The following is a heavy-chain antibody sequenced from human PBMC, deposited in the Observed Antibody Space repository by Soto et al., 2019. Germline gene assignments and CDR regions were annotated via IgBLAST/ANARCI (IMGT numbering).Heavy chain of an antibody. CDR3: ARVVGGYCSSTSCKKQGWFDP. J-gene: IGHJ5*02. Sequence: QVQLQQWGAGLLKPSETLSLTCAVYGGSFSVYYWSWIRQPPGKGLEWIGEINHSGSTNYNPSLKSRVTISVDTSKNQFSLKLSSVTAADTAVYYCARVVGGYCSSTSCKKQGWFDPWGQGTLVIVSS. D-gene: IGHD2-2*01. CDR1: GGSFSVYY. CDR2: INHSGST. V-gene: IGHV4-34*01.